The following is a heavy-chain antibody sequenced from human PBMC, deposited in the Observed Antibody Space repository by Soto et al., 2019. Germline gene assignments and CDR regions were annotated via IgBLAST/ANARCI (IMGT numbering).Heavy chain of an antibody. CDR3: ARVRRFSYQPYGMDV. CDR2: INHSGST. Sequence: QVQLQQWGAGLLKPSETLSLTCAVYGGSFSGYYWSWIRQPPGKGLEWIGEINHSGSTNYNPSLESRVTISVDTSKNQFSLKLSSVTAADTAVYYCARVRRFSYQPYGMDVWGQGTTVTVSS. D-gene: IGHD2-2*01. J-gene: IGHJ6*02. CDR1: GGSFSGYY. V-gene: IGHV4-34*01.